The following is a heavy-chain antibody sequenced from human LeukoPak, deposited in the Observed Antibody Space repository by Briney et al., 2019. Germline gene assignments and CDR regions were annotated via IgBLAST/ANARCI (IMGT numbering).Heavy chain of an antibody. V-gene: IGHV3-48*04. D-gene: IGHD6-19*01. CDR2: ISSSGSTI. J-gene: IGHJ4*02. CDR3: ARDTGAYSSGWYSFFFDY. CDR1: GFTFSSYS. Sequence: GGSLRLSCAASGFTFSSYSMNWVRQAPGKGLEWVSYISSSGSTIYYADSVKGRFTISRDNAKNSLYLQMNSLRAEDTAVYYCARDTGAYSSGWYSFFFDYWGQGTLVTVSS.